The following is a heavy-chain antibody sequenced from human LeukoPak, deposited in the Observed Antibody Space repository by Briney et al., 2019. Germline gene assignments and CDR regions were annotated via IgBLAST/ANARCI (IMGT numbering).Heavy chain of an antibody. CDR2: ISGGGDST. D-gene: IGHD1-26*01. CDR1: GFTFSSYA. Sequence: GGSLRLSCAASGFTFSSYAMSWVRQAPGKGLEWVSAISGGGDSTYYADSVKGRFTISRDNSKSTLYLQMNSLRAEDTAVYYCAKDRARGGATDFDYWGQGTLVTVSS. J-gene: IGHJ4*02. V-gene: IGHV3-23*01. CDR3: AKDRARGGATDFDY.